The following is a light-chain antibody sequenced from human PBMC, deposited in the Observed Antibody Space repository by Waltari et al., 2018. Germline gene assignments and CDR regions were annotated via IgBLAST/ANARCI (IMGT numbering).Light chain of an antibody. CDR3: QQYYSTPGPT. Sequence: DIVMTQSPDSLAVSLGERATINCKSSQSVLHSSNNKNYLAWYQQKPGQPPKLLIYWASTRESGVPDRFSGSGSGTDFTLTINSLQAEDVAVYYCQQYYSTPGPTFGGGTKVEIK. CDR2: WAS. CDR1: QSVLHSSNNKNY. J-gene: IGKJ4*01. V-gene: IGKV4-1*01.